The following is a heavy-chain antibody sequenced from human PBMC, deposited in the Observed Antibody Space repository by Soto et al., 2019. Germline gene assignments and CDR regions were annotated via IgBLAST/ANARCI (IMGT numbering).Heavy chain of an antibody. CDR3: ARDPGTPRLFDP. CDR2: ISACNGNT. D-gene: IGHD1-1*01. CDR1: GYTLTSYG. Sequence: ASVKVSCKASGYTLTSYGISWVRQAPGQGLEWMGWISACNGNTNYAQKLQGRVTITRDTSASTAYMELSSLRSEDTAVYYCARDPGTPRLFDPWGQGTLVTVSS. J-gene: IGHJ5*02. V-gene: IGHV1-18*01.